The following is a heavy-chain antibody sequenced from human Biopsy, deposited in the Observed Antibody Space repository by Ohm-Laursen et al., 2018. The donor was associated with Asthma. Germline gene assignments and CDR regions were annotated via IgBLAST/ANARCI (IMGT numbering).Heavy chain of an antibody. J-gene: IGHJ4*02. CDR1: GFAVSRDH. Sequence: SLRLSCAASGFAVSRDHLFWVRQAPGKGLEWVSVIYSGGTSHTADSVRGRFTVSRDYSKNTLYLQMHSLRAEDTAVYYCARGDSSNWSHYYFDYWGQGTLVTVSS. D-gene: IGHD3-22*01. CDR3: ARGDSSNWSHYYFDY. V-gene: IGHV3-53*01. CDR2: IYSGGTS.